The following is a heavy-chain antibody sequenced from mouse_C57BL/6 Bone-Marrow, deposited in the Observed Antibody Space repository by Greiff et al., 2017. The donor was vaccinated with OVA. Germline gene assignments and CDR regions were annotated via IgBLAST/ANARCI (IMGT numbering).Heavy chain of an antibody. J-gene: IGHJ2*01. Sequence: EVKLVESGGGLVQPGGSLKLSCAASGFTFSDYGMAWVRQAPRKGPEWVAFISNLAYSIYYADTVTGRFTISRENAKHTLYQEMSSLRSEDTAMYYCARHGRIYDGYLYFDYWGQGTTLTVSS. D-gene: IGHD2-3*01. CDR2: ISNLAYSI. CDR1: GFTFSDYG. V-gene: IGHV5-15*01. CDR3: ARHGRIYDGYLYFDY.